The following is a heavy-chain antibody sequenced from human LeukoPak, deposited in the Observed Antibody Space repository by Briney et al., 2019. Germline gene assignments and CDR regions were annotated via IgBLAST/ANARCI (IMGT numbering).Heavy chain of an antibody. D-gene: IGHD3-16*01. CDR3: ARVRVRDRYYYYYYIDV. CDR1: GGSISNDS. V-gene: IGHV4-59*01. J-gene: IGHJ6*03. CDR2: RYYRGST. Sequence: SETLSLTCTVSGGSISNDSWTWIRQPPGKGLEWIGLRYYRGSTNYNPSLKSRVTISVDTSKNQFSLKLRSVTAADTAVYYCARVRVRDRYYYYYYIDVWGKGTTVTISS.